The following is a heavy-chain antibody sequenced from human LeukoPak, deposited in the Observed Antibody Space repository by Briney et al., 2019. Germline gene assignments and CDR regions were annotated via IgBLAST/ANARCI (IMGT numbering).Heavy chain of an antibody. D-gene: IGHD3-16*01. V-gene: IGHV3-11*04. CDR3: ARAWGSVDY. J-gene: IGHJ4*02. Sequence: GGSLRLSCAASGFTFSDYNMRWIRQAPGKGLEWVSSISRSGSTKYYADSVKGRFTISRDNAKNSLFLQMNSLRAEDTAVYYCARAWGSVDYWGQGTLVTVSS. CDR1: GFTFSDYN. CDR2: ISRSGSTK.